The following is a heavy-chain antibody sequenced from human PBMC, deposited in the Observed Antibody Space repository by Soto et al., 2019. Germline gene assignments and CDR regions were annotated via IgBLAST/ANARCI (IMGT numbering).Heavy chain of an antibody. Sequence: TSETLSLTCAVYGGSFSGYYWSWIRQPPGKGLEWIGEINHSGSTNYNPSLKSRVTISVDTSKNQFSLKLSSVTAADTAVYYCARGLRYFDWLYRQVSFDYWGQGTLVTVSS. CDR1: GGSFSGYY. CDR2: INHSGST. D-gene: IGHD3-9*01. V-gene: IGHV4-34*01. CDR3: ARGLRYFDWLYRQVSFDY. J-gene: IGHJ4*02.